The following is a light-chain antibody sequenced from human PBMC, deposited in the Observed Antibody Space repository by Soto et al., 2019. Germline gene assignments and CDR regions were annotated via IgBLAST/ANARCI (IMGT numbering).Light chain of an antibody. CDR2: KDT. J-gene: IGLJ3*02. CDR1: ALPKQY. CDR3: QSADTTDIWV. V-gene: IGLV3-25*03. Sequence: SYELTQPPSVSVSPGQTARITCSGDALPKQYAYWYQQKPGQAPVMMIYKDTERPSGIPERFSGSSSGTTVTLTISGVQAEDEADYYCQSADTTDIWVFGGGTKVTVL.